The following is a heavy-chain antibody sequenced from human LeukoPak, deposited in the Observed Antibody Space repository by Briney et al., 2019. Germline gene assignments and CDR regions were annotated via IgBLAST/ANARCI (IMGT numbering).Heavy chain of an antibody. CDR3: SQKGGSHY. CDR2: IRSDGSDK. CDR1: GFTFSSYG. J-gene: IGHJ4*02. Sequence: GGSLRLSCAASGFTFSSYGMHWVRQAPGKGLEWVAFIRSDGSDKYYVDSVKGRFTISRDNSKNTVYLQMNSLRAEDTAVYYCSQKGGSHYWGQGTLVTVSS. D-gene: IGHD5-12*01. V-gene: IGHV3-30*02.